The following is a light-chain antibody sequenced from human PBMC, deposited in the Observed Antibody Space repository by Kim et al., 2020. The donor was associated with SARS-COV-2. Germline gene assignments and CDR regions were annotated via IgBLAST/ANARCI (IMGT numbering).Light chain of an antibody. Sequence: ATISCTGSSSTIGAGYAVHWYQQLPGTAPKLLIYGNSNRPSGVPDRFSGSKSGTSASLAITGLQAEDEADYYCQSYDSSLSGSRVFGTGTKVTVL. V-gene: IGLV1-40*01. CDR1: SSTIGAGYA. CDR2: GNS. J-gene: IGLJ1*01. CDR3: QSYDSSLSGSRV.